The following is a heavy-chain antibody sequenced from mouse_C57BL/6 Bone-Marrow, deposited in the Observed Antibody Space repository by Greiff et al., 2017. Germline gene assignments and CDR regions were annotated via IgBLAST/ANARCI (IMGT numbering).Heavy chain of an antibody. J-gene: IGHJ2*01. CDR2: IWTGGGT. CDR1: GFSFTSYA. V-gene: IGHV2-9-1*01. Sequence: VQLQESGPGLVAPSQSLSITCTVSGFSFTSYAISWVRQPPGKGLEWLGVIWTGGGTNYNSAPKSRLSISYNNTKRQDFLNMKSLQTDDTDRYYWARNCDYWGQGTPLTVSS. CDR3: ARNCDY.